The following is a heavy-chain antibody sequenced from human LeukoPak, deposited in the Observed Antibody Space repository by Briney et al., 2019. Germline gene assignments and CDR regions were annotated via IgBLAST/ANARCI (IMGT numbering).Heavy chain of an antibody. V-gene: IGHV3-30-3*01. CDR3: ARVTKYGGGGDCLDY. CDR1: GFTFSVYA. J-gene: IGHJ4*02. Sequence: PGGSLRLSCAASGFTFSVYAMHWVRQAPGKGLEWVSVISYDGNIKYYADSVKGRFSISRDNSKNTLYLQMNNLRSEDTAVYYCARVTKYGGGGDCLDYWGQGTLVTVSS. CDR2: ISYDGNIK. D-gene: IGHD2-21*02.